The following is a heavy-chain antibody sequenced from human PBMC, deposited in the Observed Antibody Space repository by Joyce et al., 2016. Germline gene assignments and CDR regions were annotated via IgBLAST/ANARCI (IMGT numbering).Heavy chain of an antibody. D-gene: IGHD2-15*01. J-gene: IGHJ4*02. CDR2: IANDGTDQ. Sequence: QLVESGGAVVQPGRSLRLSCVASGFTFSNYGMHWVRQVPGKGLEWLAVIANDGTDQDYADSVKGRFTVSRDNSKNTHYLQVNSLRAEDTAVYYCAKEEAGYCSLGRCFSLNYWGQGTLVTVSS. CDR1: GFTFSNYG. V-gene: IGHV3-30*18. CDR3: AKEEAGYCSLGRCFSLNY.